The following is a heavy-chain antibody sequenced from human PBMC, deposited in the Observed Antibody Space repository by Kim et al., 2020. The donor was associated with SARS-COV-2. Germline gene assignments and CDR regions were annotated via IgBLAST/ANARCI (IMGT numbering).Heavy chain of an antibody. CDR3: ASGMDV. J-gene: IGHJ6*02. CDR2: YDGSSQ. V-gene: IGHV3-30*01. Sequence: YDGSSQYYADSVKGRFTISRDNSKNTLYLQMNSLRAEDTAVYYCASGMDVWGQGTTVTVSS.